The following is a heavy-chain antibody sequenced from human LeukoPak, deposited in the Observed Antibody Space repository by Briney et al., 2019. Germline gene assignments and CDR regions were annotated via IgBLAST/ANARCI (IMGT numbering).Heavy chain of an antibody. CDR1: GFTFSSYS. V-gene: IGHV3-21*01. CDR3: AREAVWSVGWDYYYGLDV. D-gene: IGHD1-1*01. CDR2: ISSSSSYI. J-gene: IGHJ6*02. Sequence: KPGGSLRLSCAASGFTFSSYSMNWVRQAPGKGLEWVSSISSSSSYIYYADSVKGRFTISRDNAKNSLYLQMNSLRAEDTAVYYCAREAVWSVGWDYYYGLDVWGQGTTVTVSS.